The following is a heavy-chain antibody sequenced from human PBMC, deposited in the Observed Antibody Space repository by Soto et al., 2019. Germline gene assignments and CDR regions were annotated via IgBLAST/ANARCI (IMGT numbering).Heavy chain of an antibody. CDR3: EGRDDPFHV. V-gene: IGHV3-33*01. J-gene: IGHJ3*01. CDR1: GLTFSNYG. Sequence: QVQLVESGGGVVQPERSLRLSCVGTGLTFSNYGIHWVRRAPGRGLEWVAVIWHDGSQKYSADSVRGRFTISRDNSKNTVYLQMNSLRAEDTAVYYCEGRDDPFHVWGQGTMVTVSS. CDR2: IWHDGSQK.